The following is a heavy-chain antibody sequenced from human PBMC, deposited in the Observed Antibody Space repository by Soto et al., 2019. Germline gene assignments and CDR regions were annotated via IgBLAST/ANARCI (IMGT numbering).Heavy chain of an antibody. J-gene: IGHJ4*02. D-gene: IGHD6-19*01. V-gene: IGHV3-21*06. CDR3: ARGAALAGKLDL. CDR1: GFTFTSDS. Sequence: GGSLRLSCEASGFTFTSDSMTWVGQAPGKGLEWVSSISSHGRDIFYADSVKGRFTISRDNAKDSLHLQMNSLTGEDSAVYYCARGAALAGKLDLWGQGTLVTVSS. CDR2: ISSHGRDI.